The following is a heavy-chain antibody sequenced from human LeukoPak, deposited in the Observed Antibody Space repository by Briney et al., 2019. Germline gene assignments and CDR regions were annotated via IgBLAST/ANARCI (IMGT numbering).Heavy chain of an antibody. Sequence: ASVKVSCKASGYTFTSYGISWVRQAPAQGREWMGLISTYNGNTNYAQKLQGRVTMTTDTSTRTAYMELRSLRSDDTAVYYCARYSNFLRYYYDMDVWGKGTTVTVSS. CDR3: ARYSNFLRYYYDMDV. V-gene: IGHV1-18*01. J-gene: IGHJ6*03. CDR1: GYTFTSYG. D-gene: IGHD4-11*01. CDR2: ISTYNGNT.